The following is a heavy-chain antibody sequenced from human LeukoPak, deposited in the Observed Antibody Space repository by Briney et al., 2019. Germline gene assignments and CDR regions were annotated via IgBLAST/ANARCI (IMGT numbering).Heavy chain of an antibody. CDR1: GGSISYYY. CDR3: ARGTGSYQYYYYMDV. Sequence: SETLSLTCTVSGGSISYYYWNWIRQPAGKGLEWIGRIYTSGRTYYNPSLKSRVSMSVDTSKNQFSLKLSSVTAADTAVYYCARGTGSYQYYYYMDVWGKGTTVTISS. D-gene: IGHD3-10*01. V-gene: IGHV4-4*07. CDR2: IYTSGRT. J-gene: IGHJ6*03.